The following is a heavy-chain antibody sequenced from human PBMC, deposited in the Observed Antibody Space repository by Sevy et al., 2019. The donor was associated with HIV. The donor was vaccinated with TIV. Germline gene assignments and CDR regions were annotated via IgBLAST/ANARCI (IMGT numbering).Heavy chain of an antibody. D-gene: IGHD3-9*01. CDR1: GYSISSGYY. V-gene: IGHV4-38-2*02. J-gene: IGHJ5*02. CDR3: ARDQTSSTIFPGDNWFDP. CDR2: IYHSGST. Sequence: SETLSLTCAVSGYSISSGYYWGWIRQPPGKGLEWIGSIYHSGSTYYNPSLKSRVTISVDTSKNQFSLKLSSVTAADTAVYYCARDQTSSTIFPGDNWFDPWGQGTLVTVSS.